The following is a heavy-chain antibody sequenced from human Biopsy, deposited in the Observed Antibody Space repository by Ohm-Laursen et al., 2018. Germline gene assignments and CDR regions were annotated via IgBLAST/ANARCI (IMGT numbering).Heavy chain of an antibody. J-gene: IGHJ6*02. D-gene: IGHD6-13*01. CDR1: GFSLSARGMC. V-gene: IGHV2-70*11. Sequence: TQTLTLTCSFSGFSLSARGMCVSWIRQAPGKALEWLARVDWDDYKDYSASLQTKPSISKDTSNDQVVLTVNNVDPADTATYYCARTPILIVSAGLVYRHRRHLQGMDVWGQGIAVTVS. CDR2: VDWDDYK. CDR3: ARTPILIVSAGLVYRHRRHLQGMDV.